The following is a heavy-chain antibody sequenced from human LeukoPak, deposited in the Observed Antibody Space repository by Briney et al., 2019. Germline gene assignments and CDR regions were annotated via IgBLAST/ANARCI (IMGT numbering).Heavy chain of an antibody. CDR1: GFTFSNYG. V-gene: IGHV3-33*06. J-gene: IGHJ4*02. Sequence: GGSLRLSCAASGFTFSNYGIHWVRQAPGKGLEWVAIIWYDGSKKYYADSVKGRFTISRDNSKNTLYLQMNSLRAEDTAVYYCAKDGVSVAGTWEYYFDYWGQGNLVTVSS. CDR2: IWYDGSKK. D-gene: IGHD6-19*01. CDR3: AKDGVSVAGTWEYYFDY.